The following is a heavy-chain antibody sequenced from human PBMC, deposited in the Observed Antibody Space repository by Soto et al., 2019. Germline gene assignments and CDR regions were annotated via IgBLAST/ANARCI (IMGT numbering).Heavy chain of an antibody. D-gene: IGHD2-2*01. CDR3: AKRSLTPAAMKSPFDY. CDR1: GFTFSNYA. CDR2: ISGGGDST. Sequence: EGSLILSCATSGFTFSNYAMSWVRQAPGKGLEWVSTISGGGDSTYYADSVKGRFTISRDNSKNTLYLQVNSLRAEDTAAYYCAKRSLTPAAMKSPFDYWGQGTLVTVSS. V-gene: IGHV3-23*01. J-gene: IGHJ4*02.